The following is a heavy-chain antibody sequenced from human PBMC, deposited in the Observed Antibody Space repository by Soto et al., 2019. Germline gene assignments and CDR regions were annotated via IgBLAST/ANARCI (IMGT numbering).Heavy chain of an antibody. CDR3: ARDASGPYDH. Sequence: SETLSLTCTVSGAPITINYWSWIRQAPGKGLEWIGYIYYSGSTTYNPSLKSRVAMSADTSKDQFSLKLNSVTAADTAVYYCARDASGPYDHWGPGILVTVSS. V-gene: IGHV4-59*01. CDR1: GAPITINY. J-gene: IGHJ4*01. D-gene: IGHD2-15*01. CDR2: IYYSGST.